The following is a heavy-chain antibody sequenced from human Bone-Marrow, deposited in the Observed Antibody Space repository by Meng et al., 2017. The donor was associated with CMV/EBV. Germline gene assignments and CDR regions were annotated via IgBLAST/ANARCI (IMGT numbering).Heavy chain of an antibody. CDR3: ARDVYGRGWFDP. CDR1: GGPSRSSSYC. V-gene: IGHV4-39*07. CDR2: NYYSGSN. D-gene: IGHD5/OR15-5a*01. Sequence: QRPRADSALGLATPALTRYRTCTGSGGPSRSSSYCWGWIRQDPGKGLGWIGSNYYSGSNYYNPSLKSRVTISVDTSKNQFSLKWGSVTAADTAVYSCARDVYGRGWFDPWGQGTLVTVSS. J-gene: IGHJ5*02.